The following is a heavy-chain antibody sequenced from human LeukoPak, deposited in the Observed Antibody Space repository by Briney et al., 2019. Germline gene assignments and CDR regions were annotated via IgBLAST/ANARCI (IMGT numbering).Heavy chain of an antibody. J-gene: IGHJ3*02. CDR3: ARGYYDSSGYYDAFDI. Sequence: ASVKVSCKASGGTFSSYAISWVRQAPGQGLEWMGGIIPIFGTANYAQKFQGRVTITADGSTSTAYMELSSLRSGDTAVYYCARGYYDSSGYYDAFDIWGQGTMVTVSS. CDR1: GGTFSSYA. V-gene: IGHV1-69*13. D-gene: IGHD3-22*01. CDR2: IIPIFGTA.